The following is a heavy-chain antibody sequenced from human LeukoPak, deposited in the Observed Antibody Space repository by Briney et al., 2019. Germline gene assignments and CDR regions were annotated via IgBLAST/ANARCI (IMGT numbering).Heavy chain of an antibody. CDR3: ARGKRRAMVRGVITNWFDP. Sequence: SETLSLTWAVYGGSFSGYYWSWIRQPPEKGLEWIGEINHSGSTNYNPSLKSRVTISVDTSKNQFSLKLSSVTAADTAVYYCARGKRRAMVRGVITNWFDPWGQGTLVTVSS. D-gene: IGHD3-10*01. V-gene: IGHV4-34*01. CDR2: INHSGST. CDR1: GGSFSGYY. J-gene: IGHJ5*02.